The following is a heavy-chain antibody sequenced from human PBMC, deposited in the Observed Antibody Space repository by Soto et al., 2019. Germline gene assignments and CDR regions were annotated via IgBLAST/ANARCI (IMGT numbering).Heavy chain of an antibody. D-gene: IGHD2-8*01. J-gene: IGHJ5*02. V-gene: IGHV3-23*01. CDR3: AKIEMGWFAH. CDR2: ISGSGGHT. CDR1: GFSFFSYA. Sequence: GGSLRLSCTGSGFSFFSYAMSWVRQAPGKGLEWVSTISGSGGHTYYADSVKGRFVVSRDNDKNTVYLHMSSLTGEDTAVYFCAKIEMGWFAHWGQGTQVSVSS.